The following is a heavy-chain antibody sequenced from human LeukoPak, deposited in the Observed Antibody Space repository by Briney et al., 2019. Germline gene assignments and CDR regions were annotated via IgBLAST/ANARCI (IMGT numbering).Heavy chain of an antibody. Sequence: GGSLRLSCAASGFTFSRDSMNWVRQAPGKGLEWISYISYDSAIKYYADSVRGRFTISRDNAKNSLSLQMHSLRAEDTAVYYCARVAVAGPTGWFDPWGQGTLVTVSS. V-gene: IGHV3-48*01. CDR1: GFTFSRDS. CDR3: ARVAVAGPTGWFDP. CDR2: ISYDSAIK. J-gene: IGHJ5*02. D-gene: IGHD6-19*01.